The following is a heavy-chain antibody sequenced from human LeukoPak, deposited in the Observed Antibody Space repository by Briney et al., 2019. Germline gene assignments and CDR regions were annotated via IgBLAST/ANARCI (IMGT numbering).Heavy chain of an antibody. CDR2: ISSSGNTI. CDR1: GFSVSDYY. J-gene: IGHJ4*02. V-gene: IGHV3-11*04. Sequence: GSLRLSCAASGFSVSDYYMNWIRQAPGKGLEWVSYISSSGNTIYYADSVKGRFTISRDNAKNSLYLQMNSLRAEDTAVYYCASEVGADSRDFDYWGQGTLVTVSS. CDR3: ASEVGADSRDFDY. D-gene: IGHD1-26*01.